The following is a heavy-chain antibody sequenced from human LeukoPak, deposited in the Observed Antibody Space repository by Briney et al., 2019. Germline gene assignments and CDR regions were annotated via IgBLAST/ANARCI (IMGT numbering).Heavy chain of an antibody. CDR1: GVSISSSSYY. V-gene: IGHV4-39*07. CDR2: TYYSGST. CDR3: ARGRGYSGYGKYYYMDV. Sequence: SETLSLTCTVSGVSISSSSYYWGWIRQPPGKGLELIGSTYYSGSTNYNPSLKSRVTISVDTSKNQFSLKLSSVTAADTAVYYCARGRGYSGYGKYYYMDVWGKGTTVTVSS. J-gene: IGHJ6*03. D-gene: IGHD5-12*01.